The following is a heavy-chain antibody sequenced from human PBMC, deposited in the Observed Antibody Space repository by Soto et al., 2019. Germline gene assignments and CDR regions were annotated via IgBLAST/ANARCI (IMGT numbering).Heavy chain of an antibody. CDR1: GFTVSDNY. CDR3: ARYFPFSGYHFSGSYYYNY. V-gene: IGHV3-53*01. Sequence: QPGGSLRLSCAASGFTVSDNYMNWVRQPPGKGLEWVSVIYRDGRTYYADSVKGRFTISRDNFSNKVFLQMNSLRAEDTAIYYCARYFPFSGYHFSGSYYYNYWGQGTLVTVSS. J-gene: IGHJ4*02. CDR2: IYRDGRT. D-gene: IGHD1-26*01.